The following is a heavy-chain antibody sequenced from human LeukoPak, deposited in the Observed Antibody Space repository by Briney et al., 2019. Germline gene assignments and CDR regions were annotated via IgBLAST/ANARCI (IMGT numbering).Heavy chain of an antibody. CDR3: ARGRPRHSALFDY. CDR2: IYYSGST. Sequence: PSGTLSLTCAVSGGSISSSNWWSWVRQPPGKGLEWIGYIYYSGSTNYNPSPKSRVTISVDTSKNQFSLKLSSVTAADTAVYYCARGRPRHSALFDYWGQGTLVTVSS. CDR1: GGSISSSNW. V-gene: IGHV4-4*02. J-gene: IGHJ4*02.